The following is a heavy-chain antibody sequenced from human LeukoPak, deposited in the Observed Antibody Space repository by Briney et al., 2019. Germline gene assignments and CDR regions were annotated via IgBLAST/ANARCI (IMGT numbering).Heavy chain of an antibody. CDR1: GFTFSSYA. CDR3: AKGRYFDWSFDY. Sequence: GGSLRLSCAASGFTFSSYAMSWVRQAPGKGLEWVSAISGSGGSTYYADSVKGRFTISGDNSKNTLYLQMNSLRAEDTAVYYCAKGRYFDWSFDYWGQGTLVTVSS. D-gene: IGHD3-9*01. CDR2: ISGSGGST. V-gene: IGHV3-23*01. J-gene: IGHJ4*02.